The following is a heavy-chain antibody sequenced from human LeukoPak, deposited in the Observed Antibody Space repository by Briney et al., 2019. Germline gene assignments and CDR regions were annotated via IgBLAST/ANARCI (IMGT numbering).Heavy chain of an antibody. D-gene: IGHD3-10*01. CDR2: IYPGDSDT. CDR3: ARHVVYGSGSPLGY. CDR1: GYSFTTHW. V-gene: IGHV5-51*01. J-gene: IGHJ4*02. Sequence: GESLKICCKASGYSFTTHWIGWVRQMPGKGLEWMGIIYPGDSDTRYSPSFQGHVTISADKSISTAYLQWSSLKASDTAMYYCARHVVYGSGSPLGYWGQGTLVTVSS.